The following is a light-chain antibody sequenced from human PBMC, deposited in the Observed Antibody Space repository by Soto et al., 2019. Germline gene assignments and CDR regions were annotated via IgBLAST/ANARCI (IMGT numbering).Light chain of an antibody. CDR1: SSDIGAYNY. Sequence: QSVLTQPASVSGSPGQSITISCTGTSSDIGAYNYVSWYQQYPGRAPKLMIYEVNNRPSGVSNRFSGSKSGNTASLTISGLQPEEEPDYSCSSFTTRSTYVVGAGTKVTVL. CDR3: SSFTTRSTYV. CDR2: EVN. V-gene: IGLV2-14*01. J-gene: IGLJ1*01.